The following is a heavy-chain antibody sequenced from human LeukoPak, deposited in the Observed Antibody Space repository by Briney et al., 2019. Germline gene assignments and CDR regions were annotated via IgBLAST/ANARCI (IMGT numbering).Heavy chain of an antibody. CDR2: IYYSGST. CDR1: GGSISSYY. J-gene: IGHJ4*02. V-gene: IGHV4-59*01. Sequence: SETLSLTCTVSGGSISSYYWSWIRQPPGKGLEWIGYIYYSGSTTYNPSLKSRVTISVDTSKNQFSLKLTSVTAADTAVYYCARVTTIFGVDMYYFDYWGQGTLVTVSS. D-gene: IGHD3-3*01. CDR3: ARVTTIFGVDMYYFDY.